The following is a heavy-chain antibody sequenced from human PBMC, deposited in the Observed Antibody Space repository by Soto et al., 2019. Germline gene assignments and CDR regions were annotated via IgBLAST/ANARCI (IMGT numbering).Heavy chain of an antibody. V-gene: IGHV4-4*02. J-gene: IGHJ4*02. D-gene: IGHD5-18*01. CDR1: GDSVNGNY. CDR3: ARNRGYSQGD. Sequence: SETLSLTCTVSGDSVNGNYWSWVRQPPGKGPEWIGEIYDSGTTYYNPSLNSRATISLDKSKNQFSLNLNSVTAADTAVYYCARNRGYSQGDWGPGTLVTVSS. CDR2: IYDSGTT.